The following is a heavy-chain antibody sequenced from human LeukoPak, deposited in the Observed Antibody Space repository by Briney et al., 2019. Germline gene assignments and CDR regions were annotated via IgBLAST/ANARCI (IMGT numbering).Heavy chain of an antibody. D-gene: IGHD6-13*01. CDR3: AKDIQQQLEDPPRAAFDI. CDR2: ISWNSGSI. J-gene: IGHJ3*02. CDR1: GFTFDDYA. Sequence: PGGSLRLSCAAAGFTFDDYAMHWVRQAPGKGREWVSGISWNSGSIGYADSVKGRFTISRDNAKNSLYLQMNSLRAEDTALYYCAKDIQQQLEDPPRAAFDIWGQGTMVTVSS. V-gene: IGHV3-9*01.